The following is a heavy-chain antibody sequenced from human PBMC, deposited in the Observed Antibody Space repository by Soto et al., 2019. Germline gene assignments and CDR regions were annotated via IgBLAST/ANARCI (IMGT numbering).Heavy chain of an antibody. J-gene: IGHJ4*02. D-gene: IGHD6-6*01. CDR2: ISYDGSNK. CDR1: GFTFSSYG. V-gene: IGHV3-30*18. CDR3: AKDWTLEYSSSSESEGSPWSN. Sequence: QVQLVESGGGVVQPGRSLRLSCAASGFTFSSYGMHWVRQAPGKGLEWVAVISYDGSNKYYADSVKGRFTISRDNSKNTLYLQMNSLRAEDTAVYYCAKDWTLEYSSSSESEGSPWSNWGQGTLVTVSS.